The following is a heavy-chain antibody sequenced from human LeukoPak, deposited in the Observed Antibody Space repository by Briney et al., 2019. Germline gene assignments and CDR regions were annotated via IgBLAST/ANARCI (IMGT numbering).Heavy chain of an antibody. CDR2: ISYDGSNK. CDR1: GFTFSSYA. V-gene: IGHV3-30*04. CDR3: ARLGGSGANWFDP. J-gene: IGHJ5*02. Sequence: GGSLRLSRAASGFTFSSYAMHWVRQAPGKGLEWVAVISYDGSNKYYADSVKGRFTISRDNSKNTLYLQMNSLRAEDTAVYYCARLGGSGANWFDPWGQGTLVTVSS. D-gene: IGHD3-10*01.